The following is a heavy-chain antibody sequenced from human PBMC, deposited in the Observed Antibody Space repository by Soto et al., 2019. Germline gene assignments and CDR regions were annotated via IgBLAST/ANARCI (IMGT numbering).Heavy chain of an antibody. Sequence: GGSLRLSCAASGFTVSSNYMSWVRQAPGKGLEWVSVIYSGGSTYYADSVKGRFTNSRHNSKNTLYLQMNSLRAEDTAVYYCARWVLSRWFDPWGQGTLVTVSS. V-gene: IGHV3-53*04. D-gene: IGHD2-8*02. J-gene: IGHJ5*02. CDR1: GFTVSSNY. CDR2: IYSGGST. CDR3: ARWVLSRWFDP.